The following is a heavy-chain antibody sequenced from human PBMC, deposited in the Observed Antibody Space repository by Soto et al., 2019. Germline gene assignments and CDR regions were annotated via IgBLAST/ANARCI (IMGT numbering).Heavy chain of an antibody. D-gene: IGHD3-9*01. CDR3: ARGILVSY. J-gene: IGHJ4*02. V-gene: IGHV3-53*01. CDR1: GFTVSSNY. CDR2: IYSGGST. Sequence: EVQLVESGGGLIQPGGSLRLSCAASGFTVSSNYMSWVRQAPGKGLEWVSVIYSGGSTYYADSVKGRFTISRDNSKNPLYIQTSNLRAEDTAVYCCARGILVSYSGQGSLVTVYS.